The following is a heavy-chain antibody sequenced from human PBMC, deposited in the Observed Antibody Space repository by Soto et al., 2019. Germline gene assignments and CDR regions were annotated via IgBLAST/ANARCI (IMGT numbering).Heavy chain of an antibody. CDR3: AKVRGSWFFDY. J-gene: IGHJ4*02. CDR2: ISGSGGST. Sequence: GGSLRLSCAASGFTVSSNYMSWVRQAPGKGLEWVSAISGSGGSTYYADSVKGRFTISRDNSKNTLYLQMNSLRAEDTAVYYCAKVRGSWFFDYWGQGTLVTVSS. CDR1: GFTVSSNY. V-gene: IGHV3-23*01. D-gene: IGHD6-13*01.